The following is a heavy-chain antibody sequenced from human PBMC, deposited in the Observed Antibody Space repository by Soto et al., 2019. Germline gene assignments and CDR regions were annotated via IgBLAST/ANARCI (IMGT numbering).Heavy chain of an antibody. CDR1: GFTFSNYA. D-gene: IGHD2-15*01. CDR3: AICSGASCYSGTDN. J-gene: IGHJ4*02. CDR2: ISGSGDST. V-gene: IGHV3-23*01. Sequence: GGSLRLSCAASGFTFSNYAMSWVRQAPGKGLEWVSAISGSGDSTYYADSGKGRFTISRDSSKNTLYLQMSSLRAEDTALYYCAICSGASCYSGTDNWGQGTLVTVSA.